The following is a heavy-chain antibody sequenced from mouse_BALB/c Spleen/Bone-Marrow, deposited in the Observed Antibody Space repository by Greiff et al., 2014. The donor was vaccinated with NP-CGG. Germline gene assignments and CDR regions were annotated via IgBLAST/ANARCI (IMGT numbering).Heavy chain of an antibody. J-gene: IGHJ4*01. CDR3: TRHGGYYPYYYAMDY. V-gene: IGHV5-12-1*01. CDR2: ISHGGGTT. D-gene: IGHD2-3*01. Sequence: EVQVVESGGGLVKPGGSLKLSCAASGFAFSSYDMSWVRQTPEKRLEWVAYISHGGGTTYYSDTAKGRFTISRDNAKNTLYLQMSSLKSEDTAIYYCTRHGGYYPYYYAMDYWGQGTSVTVSS. CDR1: GFAFSSYD.